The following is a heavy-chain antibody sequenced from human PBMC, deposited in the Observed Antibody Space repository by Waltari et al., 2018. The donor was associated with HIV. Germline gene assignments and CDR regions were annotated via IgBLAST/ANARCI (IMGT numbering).Heavy chain of an antibody. CDR3: ARLQYYDFWSGTYNWFDP. CDR1: GGSISSSSYY. D-gene: IGHD3-3*01. CDR2: IYYSGRT. V-gene: IGHV4-39*01. Sequence: QLQLQESGPGLVKPSETLSLTCTVSGGSISSSSYYWGWIRQPPGTGLEWIGSIYYSGRTSYNPSLKSRVTISVDTAKNQVSLKLSSVTAADTAVYYCARLQYYDFWSGTYNWFDPWGQGTLVTVSS. J-gene: IGHJ5*02.